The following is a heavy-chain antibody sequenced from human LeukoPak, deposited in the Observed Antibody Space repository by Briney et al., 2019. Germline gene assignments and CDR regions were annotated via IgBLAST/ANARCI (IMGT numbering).Heavy chain of an antibody. J-gene: IGHJ5*02. D-gene: IGHD2-2*01. V-gene: IGHV3-21*04. CDR1: GFTFSSYS. CDR3: AKDLEAVVVVPAAIVWFDP. Sequence: GGSLRLSCAASGFTFSSYSMNWVRQAPGRGLEWVSSSSSSSSYIYYADSVKGRFTISRDNAKNSLYLQMNSLRAEDTAVYYCAKDLEAVVVVPAAIVWFDPWGQGTLVTVSS. CDR2: SSSSSSYI.